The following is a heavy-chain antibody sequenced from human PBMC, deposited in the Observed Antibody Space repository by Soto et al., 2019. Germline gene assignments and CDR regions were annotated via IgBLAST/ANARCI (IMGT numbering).Heavy chain of an antibody. Sequence: PGGSLRLSCAVSGFTFSGSAMHWVRQASGKGLEWVGRIRSKANSYATAYAASVKGRFTISRDDSKNTAYLQMNSLKTEDTAVYYCTRMTAAGTSYWGQGTLVTVSS. CDR1: GFTFSGSA. V-gene: IGHV3-73*01. CDR3: TRMTAAGTSY. D-gene: IGHD6-13*01. CDR2: IRSKANSYAT. J-gene: IGHJ4*02.